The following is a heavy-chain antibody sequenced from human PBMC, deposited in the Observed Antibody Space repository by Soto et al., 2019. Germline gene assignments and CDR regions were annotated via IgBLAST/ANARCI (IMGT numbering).Heavy chain of an antibody. CDR2: IIPLFSTT. CDR1: GGAFNNYG. J-gene: IGHJ4*02. D-gene: IGHD6-6*01. CDR3: ARDGNLSSSYGDFDY. Sequence: QVELVQSGAEVKKPGSSVRVSCKASGGAFNNYGFTWVRQASGQGFEWMGQIIPLFSTTHYAQKFQGRVSITADGSTSTVHMELSSLTSEDTAVYYCARDGNLSSSYGDFDYWGQGTLVIVSS. V-gene: IGHV1-69*01.